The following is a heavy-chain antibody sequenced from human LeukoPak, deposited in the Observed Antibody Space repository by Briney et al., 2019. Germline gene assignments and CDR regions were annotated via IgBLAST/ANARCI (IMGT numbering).Heavy chain of an antibody. J-gene: IGHJ4*02. CDR2: ISGSGGST. Sequence: GSLRLSCAASGFTFSSYAMSWVRQAPGKGLEWVSAISGSGGSTYYADSVKGRFTISRDNSKNTLYLQMNSLRAEDTAVYFCAKAPVTSCRGAYCYPFDSWGQGTLVTVSS. CDR3: AKAPVTSCRGAYCYPFDS. D-gene: IGHD2-21*01. CDR1: GFTFSSYA. V-gene: IGHV3-23*01.